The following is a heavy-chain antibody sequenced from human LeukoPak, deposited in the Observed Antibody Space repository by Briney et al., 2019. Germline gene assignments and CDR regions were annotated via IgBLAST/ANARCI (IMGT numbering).Heavy chain of an antibody. J-gene: IGHJ4*02. CDR1: GFTVSSNY. V-gene: IGHV3-66*01. CDR3: ARDLDY. Sequence: GGSLRLSRAASGFTVSSNYMSWVRQAPGKGLEWVSVIYSGGSTYYADSVKGRFTISRDNSKNTLYLQMNSLRAEDTAVYYCARDLDYWGQGTLVTVSS. CDR2: IYSGGST.